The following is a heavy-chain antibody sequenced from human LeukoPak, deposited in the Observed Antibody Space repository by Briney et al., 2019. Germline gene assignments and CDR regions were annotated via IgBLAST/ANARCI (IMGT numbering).Heavy chain of an antibody. CDR1: GFIFSNYD. CDR3: ARRVQYYFDY. V-gene: IGHV3-33*01. CDR2: IWYDGSDK. J-gene: IGHJ4*02. Sequence: PGGSLRLSCAASGFIFSNYDMHWVRQAPGKGPEWVAVIWYDGSDKHYADSVQGRFTISRDNSKNSLYLQMNSLRAEDTALYYCARRVQYYFDYWGQGTLVTVSS.